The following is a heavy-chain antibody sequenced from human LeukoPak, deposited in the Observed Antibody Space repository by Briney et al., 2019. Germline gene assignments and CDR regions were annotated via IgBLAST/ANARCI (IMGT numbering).Heavy chain of an antibody. CDR1: GFTFSSYA. Sequence: GGSLRLSCAASGFTFSSYAMSWVRQAPGKGPEWVSAISGSGGSTYYADSVKGRFTISRDNSKNTLYLQMNSLRAEDTAVYYCAKPAYFDWFRHYYYGMDVWGQGTTVTVSS. CDR3: AKPAYFDWFRHYYYGMDV. CDR2: ISGSGGST. V-gene: IGHV3-23*01. D-gene: IGHD3-9*01. J-gene: IGHJ6*02.